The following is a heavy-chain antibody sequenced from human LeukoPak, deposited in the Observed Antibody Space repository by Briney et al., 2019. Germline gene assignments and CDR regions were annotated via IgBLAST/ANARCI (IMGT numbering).Heavy chain of an antibody. Sequence: GGSLRLSCAPSGFAFSSYEMNWVRQAPGRGPGRVSYISSGGGTIYYADSVKGRFTISRDNAKNSLYLQMNSLRAEDTAVYYCARDQRTYDILSGYYYYYGMDVWGQGTTVTVSS. CDR1: GFAFSSYE. CDR2: ISSGGGTI. CDR3: ARDQRTYDILSGYYYYYGMDV. D-gene: IGHD3-9*01. J-gene: IGHJ6*02. V-gene: IGHV3-48*03.